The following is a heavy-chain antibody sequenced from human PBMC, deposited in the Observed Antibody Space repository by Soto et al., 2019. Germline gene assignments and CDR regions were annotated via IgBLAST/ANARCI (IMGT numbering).Heavy chain of an antibody. Sequence: ASVKVSCKASGGTFSSYAISWVRQAPGQGLEWMGGIIPIFGTANYAQKFQGRVTITADESTSTAYMELSSLRSEDTAVYYCARTSYDYVWGSYRPDGAFDIWGQGTMVTVSS. D-gene: IGHD3-16*02. CDR2: IIPIFGTA. CDR1: GGTFSSYA. CDR3: ARTSYDYVWGSYRPDGAFDI. J-gene: IGHJ3*02. V-gene: IGHV1-69*13.